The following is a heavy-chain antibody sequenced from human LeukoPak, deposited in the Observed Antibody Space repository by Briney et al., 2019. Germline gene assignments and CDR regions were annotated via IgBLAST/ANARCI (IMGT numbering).Heavy chain of an antibody. D-gene: IGHD2-2*01. J-gene: IGHJ6*03. Sequence: GGSLRLSCAASGFNFRDSGMTWVRQTPGRGLEWVSTISSNSGSTSYADSVKGRFTISRDNVKNFLYLQMNSLRVEDTALYFCGRVYCSTTSCYDYYDYYMDVWGKGTTVTVSS. CDR1: GFNFRDSG. CDR2: ISSNSGST. CDR3: GRVYCSTTSCYDYYDYYMDV. V-gene: IGHV3-20*04.